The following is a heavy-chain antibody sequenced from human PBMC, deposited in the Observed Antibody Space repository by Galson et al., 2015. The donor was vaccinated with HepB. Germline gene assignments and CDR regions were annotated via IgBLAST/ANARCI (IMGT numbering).Heavy chain of an antibody. CDR3: ARGHKHGGGYFDL. V-gene: IGHV4-34*01. CDR1: VGSFSGYY. Sequence: ETLSLTCAVYVGSFSGYYWSWIRQPPGKGLERIGEIDHGGSTNYNPSLKSRVAISVDTSKNQFSLRLSSVTAADTAVYYCARGHKHGGGYFDLWGRGTLVTVSS. J-gene: IGHJ2*01. CDR2: IDHGGST.